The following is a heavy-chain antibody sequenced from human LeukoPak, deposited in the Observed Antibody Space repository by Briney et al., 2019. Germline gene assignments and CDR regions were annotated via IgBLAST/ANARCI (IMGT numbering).Heavy chain of an antibody. CDR1: GGSININNYY. Sequence: SETLSLTCTVSGGSININNYYWVWVRQPPGEGLEWIVSMYHSWSTYYNPSLKSRVTISVDTSKNQFSLKLSSVTAADTAVYYCARGDNSGSYYFDSDYGMDVWGQGTTVTVSS. D-gene: IGHD1-26*01. CDR2: MYHSWST. V-gene: IGHV4-39*07. J-gene: IGHJ6*02. CDR3: ARGDNSGSYYFDSDYGMDV.